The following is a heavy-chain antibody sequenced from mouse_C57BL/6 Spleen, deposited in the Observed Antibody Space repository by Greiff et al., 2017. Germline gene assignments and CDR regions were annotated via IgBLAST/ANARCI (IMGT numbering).Heavy chain of an antibody. CDR3: ARSGYNYDEGFAY. CDR2: IYPRDGST. Sequence: VQLQQSGPELVKPGASVKLSCKASGYTFTSYDINWVKQRPGQGLEWIGWIYPRDGSTKYNEKFKGKATLTVDTSSSTAYMELHSLTSEDSAVYFCARSGYNYDEGFAYWGQGTLVTVSA. J-gene: IGHJ3*01. CDR1: GYTFTSYD. D-gene: IGHD2-12*01. V-gene: IGHV1-85*01.